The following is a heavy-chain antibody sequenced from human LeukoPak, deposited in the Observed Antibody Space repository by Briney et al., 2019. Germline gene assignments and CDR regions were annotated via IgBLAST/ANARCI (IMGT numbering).Heavy chain of an antibody. CDR1: GYTFTGYA. Sequence: ASVKVSCKASGYTFTGYAINWVRQAPGQGLEWMGWINTLTGNPTYAQGFTGRFVFSLDTSVSTAYLQITSLKAEDSALYYCARERDGYNLVPLDYWGQGTLVTVSS. V-gene: IGHV7-4-1*02. CDR3: ARERDGYNLVPLDY. J-gene: IGHJ4*02. CDR2: INTLTGNP. D-gene: IGHD5-24*01.